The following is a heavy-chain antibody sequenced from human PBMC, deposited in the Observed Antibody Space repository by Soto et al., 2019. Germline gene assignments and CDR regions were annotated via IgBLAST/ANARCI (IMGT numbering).Heavy chain of an antibody. CDR3: VTWLSAHFDY. CDR1: GFTFGNHA. D-gene: IGHD6-19*01. V-gene: IGHV3-23*05. J-gene: IGHJ4*02. Sequence: TGGSLRLSCAASGFTFGNHAMMWARQAPGKGLEWVSTIDGPTTNTHYSDSVNGRLTISRDNSNNRVDLQMNGLRAEDTAVYYCVTWLSAHFDYWGRGTLVTVSS. CDR2: IDGPTTNT.